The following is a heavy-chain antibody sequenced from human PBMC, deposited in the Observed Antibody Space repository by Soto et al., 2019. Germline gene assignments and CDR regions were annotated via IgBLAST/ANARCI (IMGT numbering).Heavy chain of an antibody. Sequence: ASVKVSCKASGYPFTDYFLHWVRQAPGQGLEWMGWINPNSGGSNLAQKFQARVALTRDTSSSTAYMELHRLRSDDTAIYYCARMMTISSTSNWLAPWGQGTLVTVSS. CDR1: GYPFTDYF. D-gene: IGHD4-17*01. J-gene: IGHJ5*02. CDR2: INPNSGGS. CDR3: ARMMTISSTSNWLAP. V-gene: IGHV1-2*02.